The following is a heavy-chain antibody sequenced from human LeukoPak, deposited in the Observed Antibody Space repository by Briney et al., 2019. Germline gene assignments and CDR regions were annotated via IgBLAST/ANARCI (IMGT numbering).Heavy chain of an antibody. CDR3: ARDQGGTTVVTPLDY. D-gene: IGHD4-23*01. CDR1: GYTFTSYD. V-gene: IGHV1-8*01. CDR2: MNPNSGNT. J-gene: IGHJ4*02. Sequence: GASVKVSCKASGYTFTSYDTNWVRQATGQGLEWMGWMNPNSGNTGYAQKFQGRVTMTRNTSISTASMELSSLRSEDTAVYYCARDQGGTTVVTPLDYWGQGTLVTVSS.